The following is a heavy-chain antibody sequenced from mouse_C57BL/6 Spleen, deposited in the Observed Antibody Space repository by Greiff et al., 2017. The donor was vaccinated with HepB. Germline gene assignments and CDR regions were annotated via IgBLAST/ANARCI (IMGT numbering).Heavy chain of an antibody. V-gene: IGHV1-81*01. J-gene: IGHJ3*01. Sequence: QVHLQQSGAELARPGASVKLSCKASGYTFTSYGISWVKQRTGQGLEWIGEIYPRSGNTYYNEKFKGKATLTADKSSSTAYMELRSLTSEDSAVYFCARTYDYDWFAYWGQGTLVTVSA. CDR2: IYPRSGNT. CDR1: GYTFTSYG. D-gene: IGHD2-4*01. CDR3: ARTYDYDWFAY.